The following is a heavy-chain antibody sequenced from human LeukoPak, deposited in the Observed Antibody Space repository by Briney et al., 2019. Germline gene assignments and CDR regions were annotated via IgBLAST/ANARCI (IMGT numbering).Heavy chain of an antibody. CDR1: GFTFSSYA. J-gene: IGHJ4*02. Sequence: GGSLRLSCAAAGFTFSSYAMSWVRQAPGKGLEWVSAISGSGGSTYYADSVKGRFTISRDNSKNTLYLQMNSLRAEDTAVYYCAKSHCGGDCFYFDYWGQGTLVTVSS. V-gene: IGHV3-23*01. D-gene: IGHD2-21*02. CDR3: AKSHCGGDCFYFDY. CDR2: ISGSGGST.